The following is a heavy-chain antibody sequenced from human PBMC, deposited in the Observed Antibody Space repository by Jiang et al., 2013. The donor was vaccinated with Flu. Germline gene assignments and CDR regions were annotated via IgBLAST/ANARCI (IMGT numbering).Heavy chain of an antibody. CDR2: IYYSGST. J-gene: IGHJ2*01. Sequence: LLKPSETLSLTCTVSGGSISSYYWSWIRQPPGKGLEWIGYIYYSGSTDYNPSLKSRVTISADTSKNQLSLKLSSVTAADTAVYYCARDEGIRYYYDTRGYFDLWGRGTLVTVSS. CDR1: GGSISSYY. D-gene: IGHD3-22*01. V-gene: IGHV4-59*01. CDR3: ARDEGIRYYYDTRGYFDL.